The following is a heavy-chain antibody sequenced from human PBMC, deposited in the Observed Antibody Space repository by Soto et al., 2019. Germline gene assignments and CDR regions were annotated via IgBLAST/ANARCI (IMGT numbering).Heavy chain of an antibody. D-gene: IGHD4-4*01. J-gene: IGHJ4*02. V-gene: IGHV3-11*01. CDR1: GFTFSDYY. Sequence: QVQLVESGGGLVKPGGSLRLSCAASGFTFSDYYMSWIRQAPGKGLEWVSYISSSGSTIYYADSVKGRFTISRDNAKNALYRQMTSLRADDTAVYYCARDKFSYSNQTDDYWGQGTLVTVSS. CDR3: ARDKFSYSNQTDDY. CDR2: ISSSGSTI.